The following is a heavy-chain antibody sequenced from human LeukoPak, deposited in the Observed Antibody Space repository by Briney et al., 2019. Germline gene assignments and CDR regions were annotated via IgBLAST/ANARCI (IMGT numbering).Heavy chain of an antibody. CDR3: ATQRGSYLWGTDFDY. Sequence: ASVKVSFKASGYTFTGYYMHWVRQAPGQGLEWMGWINPNSGDTKYAQKFQGRVTMTRDTSISTAYMELRRLRSDDTAVYYCATQRGSYLWGTDFDYWGQGTLVTVSS. J-gene: IGHJ4*02. D-gene: IGHD3-16*01. V-gene: IGHV1-2*02. CDR1: GYTFTGYY. CDR2: INPNSGDT.